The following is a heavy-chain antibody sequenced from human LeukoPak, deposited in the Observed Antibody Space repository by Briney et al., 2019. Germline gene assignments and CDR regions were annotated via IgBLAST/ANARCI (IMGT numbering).Heavy chain of an antibody. V-gene: IGHV3-7*01. D-gene: IGHD2-2*01. CDR3: ARDDCSSISCYHNWFDP. CDR1: GFTFSSYW. J-gene: IGHJ5*02. Sequence: GGSLRLSCAASGFTFSSYWMSWVRQAPGKGLEWVANIKQDGSEKYYVDSVKGRFTISRDNAKNSLYLQMNSLRAGDTAVYYCARDDCSSISCYHNWFDPWGQGTLVTVSS. CDR2: IKQDGSEK.